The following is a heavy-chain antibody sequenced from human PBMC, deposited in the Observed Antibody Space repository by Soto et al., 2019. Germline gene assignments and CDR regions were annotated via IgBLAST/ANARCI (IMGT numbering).Heavy chain of an antibody. V-gene: IGHV4-4*07. J-gene: IGHJ3*02. CDR1: GGSINSDY. Sequence: QVQLQESGPGLVKPSETLSLTCSVSGGSINSDYWTWIRQSAGKGLDWLGRISTSGRTTYNPSLKSRVTMSIDTSRNQFSLTLISVTAADTALYYCARLHLPALQGAFDIWGQGTMVTVSS. CDR2: ISTSGRT. D-gene: IGHD2-2*01. CDR3: ARLHLPALQGAFDI.